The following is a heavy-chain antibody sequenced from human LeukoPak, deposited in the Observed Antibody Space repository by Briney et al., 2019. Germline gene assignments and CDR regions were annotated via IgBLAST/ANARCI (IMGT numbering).Heavy chain of an antibody. Sequence: SETLSLTCAVYGGSFSGYYWSWIRQPPGKGLEWIGEINHSGSTNYNPSLKSRVTISVDTSKNQFSLKLSSVAAADTAVYYCARGPTTVGKETRRSGYYFDYWGQGTLVTVSS. J-gene: IGHJ4*02. D-gene: IGHD4-23*01. CDR3: ARGPTTVGKETRRSGYYFDY. V-gene: IGHV4-34*01. CDR2: INHSGST. CDR1: GGSFSGYY.